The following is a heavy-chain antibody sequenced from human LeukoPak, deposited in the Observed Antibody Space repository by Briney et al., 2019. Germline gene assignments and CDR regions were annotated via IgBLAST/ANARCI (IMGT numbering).Heavy chain of an antibody. CDR1: GESSFSNYY. J-gene: IGHJ4*02. Sequence: SETLSLTCAVYGESSFSNYYWSWIRQTPGGALEWIGEINHSGYTNYNPSPKSRVTLSIDTSKNQFSLRLNSVTTADTAVYYCSRQVVGNDYWGQGTLVTVSS. CDR2: INHSGYT. CDR3: SRQVVGNDY. D-gene: IGHD3-22*01. V-gene: IGHV4-34*01.